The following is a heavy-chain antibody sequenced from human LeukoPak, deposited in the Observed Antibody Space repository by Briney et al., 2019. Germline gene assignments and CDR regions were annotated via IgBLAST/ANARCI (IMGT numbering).Heavy chain of an antibody. Sequence: AGGSLRLSCAASGNYLMHWVRQAPGKGLEWVAVISHDGSNKYYADSVKGRFTISRDNSKNTLYLQMNSLRAEDTAVYYCARDRRPGTYFDYWGQGTLVTVSS. V-gene: IGHV3-30-3*01. CDR2: ISHDGSNK. CDR1: GNYL. J-gene: IGHJ4*02. CDR3: ARDRRPGTYFDY.